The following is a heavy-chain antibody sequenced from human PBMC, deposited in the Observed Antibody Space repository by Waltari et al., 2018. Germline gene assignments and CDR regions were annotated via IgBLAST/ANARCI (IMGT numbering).Heavy chain of an antibody. CDR1: GGSFRGHY. CDR2: INHSGST. CDR3: ARGTPGFWSGPNRYMDV. V-gene: IGHV4-34*01. J-gene: IGHJ6*03. Sequence: VHLQQWGAGLLKPSEPLSLTCGVYGGSFRGHYWRWIRPPPGKGLECIGEINHSGSTNYNPSLKSRVTISVDTSKNQFSLKLSSVTAADTAVYYCARGTPGFWSGPNRYMDVWGKGTTVTVSS. D-gene: IGHD3-3*01.